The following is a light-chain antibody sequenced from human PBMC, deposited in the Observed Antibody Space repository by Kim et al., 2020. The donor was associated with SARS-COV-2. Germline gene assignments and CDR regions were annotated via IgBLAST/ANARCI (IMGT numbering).Light chain of an antibody. V-gene: IGLV1-44*01. CDR1: TSSIGNNI. CDR2: ENN. CDR3: AAWDDGLNVWV. J-gene: IGLJ3*02. Sequence: GQTVIIACSGSTSSIGNNIVNWYQQFLGAAPSLLIYENNRRPSGVPDRFSGSKSGASASLAISGLQSEDEAAYSCAAWDDGLNVWVFGGGTQLTVL.